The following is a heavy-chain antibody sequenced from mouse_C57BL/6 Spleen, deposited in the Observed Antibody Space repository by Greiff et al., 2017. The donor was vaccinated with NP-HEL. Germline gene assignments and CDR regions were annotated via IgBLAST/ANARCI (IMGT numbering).Heavy chain of an antibody. Sequence: QVQLQQSGAELARPGASVKLSCKASGYTFTSYGISWVKQRPGQGLEWIGEIDPSDSYTNYNQKFKGKSTLTVDKSSSTAYMQLSSLTSEDSAVYYCARLIHTTDVWGTGTTVTVSS. V-gene: IGHV1-69*01. J-gene: IGHJ1*03. CDR3: ARLIHTTDV. CDR2: IDPSDSYT. CDR1: GYTFTSYG. D-gene: IGHD1-1*01.